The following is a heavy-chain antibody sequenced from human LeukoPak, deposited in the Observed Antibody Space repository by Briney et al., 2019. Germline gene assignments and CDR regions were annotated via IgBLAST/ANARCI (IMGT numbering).Heavy chain of an antibody. CDR2: INHSGST. J-gene: IGHJ4*02. D-gene: IGHD5-24*01. CDR3: ARRWLQPDY. V-gene: IGHV4-34*01. Sequence: SETLSLTCAVYGGSFSGYYWSWIRQPPGKGLEWIGEINHSGSTNYNPSLKSRVTISVDTSKNQFSLKLNSVTAADTAVYYCARRWLQPDYWGQGTLVTVSS. CDR1: GGSFSGYY.